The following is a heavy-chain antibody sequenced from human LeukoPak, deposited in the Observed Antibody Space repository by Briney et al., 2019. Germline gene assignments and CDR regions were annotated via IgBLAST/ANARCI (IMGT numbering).Heavy chain of an antibody. J-gene: IGHJ4*02. CDR2: INSDGSST. Sequence: GGSLRLFCAASGFTFGRYWMHWVRQAPGKGLVWVSRINSDGSSTSYADSVKGRFTISRDKAKNTLYVQMNSLRAEDTPVYYCTTNPIGGFDYWGQGTLVTVSS. V-gene: IGHV3-74*01. CDR3: TTNPIGGFDY. CDR1: GFTFGRYW. D-gene: IGHD3-3*01.